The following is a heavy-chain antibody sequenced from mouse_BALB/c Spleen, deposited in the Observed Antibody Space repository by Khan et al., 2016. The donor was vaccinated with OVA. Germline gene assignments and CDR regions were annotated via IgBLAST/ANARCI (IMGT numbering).Heavy chain of an antibody. CDR1: GYTFTDFA. Sequence: QVQLQQSGTELVRPGVSVKISCKGSGYTFTDFAMHWVKQSHAKSLEWIGVISTYYGDVTYNQKFNGKVTMTVDKSSSTAYMELARLTSEDSDIYDCARGSSEYWFAYWGQGTLVTVSA. CDR2: ISTYYGDV. CDR3: ARGSSEYWFAY. J-gene: IGHJ3*01. V-gene: IGHV1S137*01. D-gene: IGHD1-1*01.